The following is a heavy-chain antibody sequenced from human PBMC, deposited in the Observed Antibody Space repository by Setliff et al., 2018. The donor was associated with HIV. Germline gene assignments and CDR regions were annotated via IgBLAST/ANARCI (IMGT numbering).Heavy chain of an antibody. D-gene: IGHD3-16*01. CDR2: TYYRSKWSN. J-gene: IGHJ6*03. V-gene: IGHV6-1*01. CDR3: AGGGDWDYNYYMDV. CDR1: GDSVSSNTAA. Sequence: PSETLSLTCAISGDSVSSNTAAWNWIRQSPSRGLEWLGRTYYRSKWSNDYAVSVKSRITINPDTSKNQFSLQLNSVTPEDTAVYFCAGGGDWDYNYYMDVWDKGTTVTV.